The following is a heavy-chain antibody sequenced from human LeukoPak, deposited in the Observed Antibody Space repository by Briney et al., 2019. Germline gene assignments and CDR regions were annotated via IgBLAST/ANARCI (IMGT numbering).Heavy chain of an antibody. CDR2: ISSSGDAT. CDR3: ARGHYDSSGYQTPFDY. CDR1: GFTLNNYA. Sequence: GGSLRLSCAASGFTLNNYAMNWVRQAPGKGLEWVSLISSSGDATYYADSVQGRFTISRDNSKNTLYLQMNSLRAEDTAVYYCARGHYDSSGYQTPFDYWGQGTLVTVSS. J-gene: IGHJ4*02. V-gene: IGHV3-23*01. D-gene: IGHD3-22*01.